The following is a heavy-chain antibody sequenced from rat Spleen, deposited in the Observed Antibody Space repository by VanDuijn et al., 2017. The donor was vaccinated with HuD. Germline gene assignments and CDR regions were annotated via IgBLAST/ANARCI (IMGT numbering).Heavy chain of an antibody. J-gene: IGHJ2*01. CDR2: ISYDGSST. V-gene: IGHV5-20*01. Sequence: EVQLVESGGGLVQPGRSMKLSCAASGFTFSNYDMAWVRQAPTKGLEWVASISYDGSSTYYRDSVKGRFTISRDNAKSTLYLQMDSLRSEDTATYYCTTAGDYYSSYIPGYFDYWGQGVMVTVSS. CDR3: TTAGDYYSSYIPGYFDY. D-gene: IGHD1-2*01. CDR1: GFTFSNYD.